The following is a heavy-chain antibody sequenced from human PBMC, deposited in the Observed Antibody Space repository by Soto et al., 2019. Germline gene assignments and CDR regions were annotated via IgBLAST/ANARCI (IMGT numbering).Heavy chain of an antibody. Sequence: QGQLVQSGAEVKKPGASVKVSCKASGYTFTDFGISWVRQAPGQGLEWMGWISAYNGNTNYAHKVQDRVTMTTDTSTSTAYMELRNPTPDDTAVYFCARDSGNLGNWAYFLDYWGQGTLVTVSS. CDR3: ARDSGNLGNWAYFLDY. CDR1: GYTFTDFG. CDR2: ISAYNGNT. J-gene: IGHJ4*02. D-gene: IGHD7-27*01. V-gene: IGHV1-18*01.